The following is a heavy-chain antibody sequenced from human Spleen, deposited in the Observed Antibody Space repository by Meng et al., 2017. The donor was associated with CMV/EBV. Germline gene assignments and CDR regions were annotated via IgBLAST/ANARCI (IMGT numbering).Heavy chain of an antibody. D-gene: IGHD1-1*01. CDR3: ARDSNQNMQLERQRGLDV. V-gene: IGHV4-39*07. Sequence: SETLSLTCTLSGNSIRSSSYYWGWIRQPPGKGLEWIGSIYYSGNTYYNPSLKSPVTISVDTSKNQFSLRLSSVTAADTAMYYCARDSNQNMQLERQRGLDVWGQGTTVTVSS. J-gene: IGHJ6*02. CDR2: IYYSGNT. CDR1: GNSIRSSSYY.